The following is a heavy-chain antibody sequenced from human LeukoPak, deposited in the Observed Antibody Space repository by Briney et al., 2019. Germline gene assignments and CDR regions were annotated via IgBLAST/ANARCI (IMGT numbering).Heavy chain of an antibody. V-gene: IGHV3-21*01. J-gene: IGHJ6*02. CDR2: ISSAGGYI. D-gene: IGHD3-10*01. CDR1: GFTFSSYT. CDR3: ARDVGRSYGMDV. Sequence: GGSLRLSCAASGFTFSSYTLNWVRQAPGKGLEWVSSISSAGGYIYYADSVKGRFTISRDNAKNSLYLQMNGLRAEDTAVYYCARDVGRSYGMDVWGQGTTVTVSS.